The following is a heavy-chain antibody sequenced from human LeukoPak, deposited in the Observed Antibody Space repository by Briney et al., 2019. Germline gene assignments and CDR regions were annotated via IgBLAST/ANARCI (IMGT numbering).Heavy chain of an antibody. Sequence: SETLSLTCTVSGGSISSYYWCWIRQPPGKGLEWIGYIYYSGSTNYNPSLKSRVTISVDTSKNQFSLKLSSVTAADTAVYYCARVGSGNYYYYYMDVWGKGTTVTVSS. CDR2: IYYSGST. J-gene: IGHJ6*03. V-gene: IGHV4-59*01. D-gene: IGHD3-3*01. CDR3: ARVGSGNYYYYYMDV. CDR1: GGSISSYY.